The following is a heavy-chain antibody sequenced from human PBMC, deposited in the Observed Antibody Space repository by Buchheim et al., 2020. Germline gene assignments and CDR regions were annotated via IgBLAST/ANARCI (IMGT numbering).Heavy chain of an antibody. D-gene: IGHD2-2*01. J-gene: IGHJ6*02. CDR2: ISGSGGST. CDR1: GFTFSSYA. V-gene: IGHV3-23*01. Sequence: EVQLLESGGGLVQPGGSLRLSCAASGFTFSSYAMSWVRQAPGKGLEWVSAISGSGGSTYYADSVKGRFTISRDNSKNTLYLQMNSLRAEDTAVYYCAKVDGSTSCRPELTRYYGMDVWGQGTT. CDR3: AKVDGSTSCRPELTRYYGMDV.